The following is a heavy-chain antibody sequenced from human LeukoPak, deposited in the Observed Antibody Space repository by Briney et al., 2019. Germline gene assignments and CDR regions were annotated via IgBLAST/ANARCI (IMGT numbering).Heavy chain of an antibody. CDR1: GGSISSYY. V-gene: IGHV4-59*01. CDR2: IYYTGNT. Sequence: SETLSLTCTVSGGSISSYYWSWIRQPPGKGLESIGYIYYTGNTRYNPSLKGRVTISLDTSKNQFSLQLSSVTATDTAVYYCARGGTYYYLDYWGQGTLVTVSS. CDR3: ARGGTYYYLDY. J-gene: IGHJ4*02. D-gene: IGHD1-26*01.